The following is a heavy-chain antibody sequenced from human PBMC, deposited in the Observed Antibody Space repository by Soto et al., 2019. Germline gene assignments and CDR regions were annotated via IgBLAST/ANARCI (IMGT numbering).Heavy chain of an antibody. J-gene: IGHJ5*02. Sequence: SETLSLTCTVSGGSLSSGGYYWSWIRHHPGKGLEWIGYIYYSGSTYYNPSLKSRVTIPVDTSKNQFSLKLSSVTAADTAVYYCAREYSSSTSCQGGNWSDPWRQGTLVTVS. CDR2: IYYSGST. V-gene: IGHV4-31*03. CDR1: GGSLSSGGYY. CDR3: AREYSSSTSCQGGNWSDP. D-gene: IGHD2-2*01.